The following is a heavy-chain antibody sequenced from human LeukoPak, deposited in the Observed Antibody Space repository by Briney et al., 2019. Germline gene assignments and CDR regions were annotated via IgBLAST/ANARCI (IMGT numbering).Heavy chain of an antibody. CDR1: GYTFTGYY. CDR3: ARGPTYYYGSGSSDY. D-gene: IGHD3-10*01. CDR2: INPNSGGT. Sequence: ASVKVSCKASGYTFTGYYMHWVRQAPGQGLEWMGWINPNSGGTNYAQKFQGRVTMTRDTSISTAYMELSRLRSDDTAVYYCARGPTYYYGSGSSDYRGQGTLVTVSS. J-gene: IGHJ4*02. V-gene: IGHV1-2*02.